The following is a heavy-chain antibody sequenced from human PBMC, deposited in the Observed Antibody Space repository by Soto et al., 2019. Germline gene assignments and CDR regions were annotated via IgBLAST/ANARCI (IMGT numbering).Heavy chain of an antibody. V-gene: IGHV1-69*02. Sequence: QVQLVQSGAEVKKPGSSVKVSCKASGGTFSSYTISWVRQAPGQGLEWMGRIIPILGIANYAQKFQGRVTIPADKSTSTAYMELSSLRSEDTAVYYCARWLQSASAFDIWGQGTMVTVSS. CDR2: IIPILGIA. CDR3: ARWLQSASAFDI. D-gene: IGHD5-12*01. J-gene: IGHJ3*02. CDR1: GGTFSSYT.